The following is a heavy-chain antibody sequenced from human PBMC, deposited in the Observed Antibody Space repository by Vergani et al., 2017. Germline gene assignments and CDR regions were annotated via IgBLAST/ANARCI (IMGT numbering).Heavy chain of an antibody. D-gene: IGHD3-10*01. Sequence: EVQLVESGGGLVQPGGSLKLSCAASGFTFSGSAMHWVRQAPGKGLEWVSGISGSGVSAYYTDSVKGRFTISRDNSKNMLFLQMNNLRTEDTAIYYCAKQYFVSGNYLFDYWGQGTLVTVSS. CDR3: AKQYFVSGNYLFDY. J-gene: IGHJ4*02. CDR1: GFTFSGSA. CDR2: ISGSGVSA. V-gene: IGHV3-23*04.